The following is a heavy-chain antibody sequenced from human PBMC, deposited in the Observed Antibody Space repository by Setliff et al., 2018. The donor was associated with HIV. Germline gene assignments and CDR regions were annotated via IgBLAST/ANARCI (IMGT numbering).Heavy chain of an antibody. CDR1: GFSFTSYG. CDR2: ISSSGNYI. Sequence: GGSLRLSCAASGFSFTSYGMHWVRQAPGKGLEWVSSISSSGNYINYADSVKGRFTISRDNAKNSLDLQMNSLRAEDTAVYFCARSESSGYSLPYTRFDAWGQGALVTVS. CDR3: ARSESSGYSLPYTRFDA. D-gene: IGHD3-22*01. J-gene: IGHJ5*02. V-gene: IGHV3-21*01.